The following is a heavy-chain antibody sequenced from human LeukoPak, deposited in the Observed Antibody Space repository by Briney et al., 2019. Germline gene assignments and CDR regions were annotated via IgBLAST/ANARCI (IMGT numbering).Heavy chain of an antibody. V-gene: IGHV1-2*02. CDR3: ARGSRSYFHAHDY. D-gene: IGHD2-21*01. J-gene: IGHJ4*02. Sequence: ASVKVSCKASGYTFTVYYMHWVRQAPGQGLEWMGWINPNSGGTNYAQKFRGRVTMTRDTSISTAYMEMSRLRSDDTAVYYCARGSRSYFHAHDYWGQGTLVTVSS. CDR1: GYTFTVYY. CDR2: INPNSGGT.